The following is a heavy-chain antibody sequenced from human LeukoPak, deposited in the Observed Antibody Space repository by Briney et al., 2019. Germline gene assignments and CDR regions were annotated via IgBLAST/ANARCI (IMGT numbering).Heavy chain of an antibody. CDR1: GYTFTGYY. CDR2: INPNSGDT. J-gene: IGHJ5*02. D-gene: IGHD3-22*01. V-gene: IGHV1-2*02. CDR3: ARDYSSGRNWFDP. Sequence: GASVKVSCKASGYTFTGYYMHWVRQAPGQGLEWVGWINPNSGDTHYAQKFQGRVTMTRDTSISTAYMELSRLRSDDTAVYYCARDYSSGRNWFDPWGQGTLVIVSS.